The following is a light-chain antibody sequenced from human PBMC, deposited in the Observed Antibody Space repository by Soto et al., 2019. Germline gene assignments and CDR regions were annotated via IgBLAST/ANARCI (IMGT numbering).Light chain of an antibody. Sequence: QSALTQPASVSGSPGQSITLSCTGTTSDIGSYNLVSWYQHHPGKAPKLMIYSATKRPSGVSNRFSGSKSGNAAFLTISGLQAEDEADYFCCSYSPTSPVTFGGGTKLTVL. CDR1: TSDIGSYNL. J-gene: IGLJ2*01. CDR2: SAT. V-gene: IGLV2-23*01. CDR3: CSYSPTSPVT.